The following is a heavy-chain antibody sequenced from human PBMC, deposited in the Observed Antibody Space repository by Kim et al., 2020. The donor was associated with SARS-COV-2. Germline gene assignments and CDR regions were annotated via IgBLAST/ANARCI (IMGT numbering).Heavy chain of an antibody. V-gene: IGHV4-59*01. CDR2: IYYSGST. J-gene: IGHJ4*02. Sequence: SETLSLTCTVSGGSISSYYWSWIRQPPGKGLEWIGYIYYSGSTNYNPSLKSRVTISVDTSKNQFSLKLSSVTAADTAVYYCARGRLTYYYGSGSYGFDYWGQGTLVTVSS. CDR1: GGSISSYY. CDR3: ARGRLTYYYGSGSYGFDY. D-gene: IGHD3-10*01.